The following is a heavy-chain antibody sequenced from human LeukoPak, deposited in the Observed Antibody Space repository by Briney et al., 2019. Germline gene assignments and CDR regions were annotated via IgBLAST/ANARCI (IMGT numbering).Heavy chain of an antibody. D-gene: IGHD7-27*01. CDR1: GFSFTSYW. Sequence: GESLKISCKGSGFSFTSYWIGWVRQMPGKGLEWMGIIYPSDSDTTYSPSFQGQVTIPADKSISTAYLQWSSLKASDTAIYYCARRELGILYYFDYWGQGTLVTVSS. V-gene: IGHV5-51*01. J-gene: IGHJ4*02. CDR2: IYPSDSDT. CDR3: ARRELGILYYFDY.